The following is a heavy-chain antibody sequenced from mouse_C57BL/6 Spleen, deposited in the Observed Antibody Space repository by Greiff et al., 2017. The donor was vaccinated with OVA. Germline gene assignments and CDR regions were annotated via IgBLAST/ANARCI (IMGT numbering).Heavy chain of an antibody. Sequence: EVNVVESGGGLVKPGGSLKLSCAASGFTFSSYAMSWVRQTPEKRLEWVATISDGGSYTYYPDNVKGRFTISRDNAKSNLYLQMSHLKSEDTAMYYCARDRGFAYWGQGTLVTVSA. V-gene: IGHV5-4*01. J-gene: IGHJ3*01. CDR1: GFTFSSYA. CDR3: ARDRGFAY. CDR2: ISDGGSYT.